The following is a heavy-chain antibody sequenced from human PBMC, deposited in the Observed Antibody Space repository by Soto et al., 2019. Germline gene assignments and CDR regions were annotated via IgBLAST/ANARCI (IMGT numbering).Heavy chain of an antibody. CDR3: AREQHYDNSGYFRTYLDS. CDR1: GGSVSSGSYY. D-gene: IGHD3-22*01. V-gene: IGHV4-61*01. Sequence: LETLSLTCTVSGGSVSSGSYYWSWIRQPPGKGLEWIGYIYYSGSTNYNPSLKSRATISVDTSKNQFSLKLRSDDTAIYYWAREQHYDNSGYFRTYLDSWGQGTLVTVSS. CDR2: IYYSGST. J-gene: IGHJ4*02.